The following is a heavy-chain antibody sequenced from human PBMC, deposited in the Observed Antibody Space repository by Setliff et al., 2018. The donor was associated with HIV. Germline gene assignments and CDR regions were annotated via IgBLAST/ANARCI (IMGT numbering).Heavy chain of an antibody. Sequence: ASVKVSCKASGYTFTGYYMHWVRQAPGQGLEWMGWINPNSGGTNYAQKFQGRVTMTRDTSISTAYMELSRLRSDDTAVYYCVRAEYSSSSDWFAPWGQGALVTSPQ. V-gene: IGHV1-2*02. D-gene: IGHD6-6*01. CDR1: GYTFTGYY. J-gene: IGHJ5*02. CDR3: VRAEYSSSSDWFAP. CDR2: INPNSGGT.